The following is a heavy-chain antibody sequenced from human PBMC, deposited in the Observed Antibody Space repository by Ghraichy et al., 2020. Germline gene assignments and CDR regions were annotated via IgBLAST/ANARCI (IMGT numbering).Heavy chain of an antibody. V-gene: IGHV4-59*01. J-gene: IGHJ3*02. D-gene: IGHD2-15*01. CDR3: ARVRLLPGAFDI. CDR1: GGSISGYY. Sequence: GSLRLSCTVSGGSISGYYWSWIRQPPGKGLEWIGYIYYSGSTSYNPSLKSRVTISVDTSKNQFSLKLSSVTAADTAVYFCARVRLLPGAFDIWGQGTMVTVSS. CDR2: IYYSGST.